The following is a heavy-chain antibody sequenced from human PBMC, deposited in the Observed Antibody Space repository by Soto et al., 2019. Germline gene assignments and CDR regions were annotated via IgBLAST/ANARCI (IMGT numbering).Heavy chain of an antibody. CDR2: ISSDGRPT. V-gene: IGHV3-64D*06. Sequence: PGGSLRLSCSVSGFTFSSYAMHWVRQAPGKGLEYVSSISSDGRPTYYADSVKGRFTISRDNSKNTLYLQMYSLKAEDTAVYYCVKDRYVDYWGQGTLVTV. J-gene: IGHJ4*02. CDR1: GFTFSSYA. CDR3: VKDRYVDY.